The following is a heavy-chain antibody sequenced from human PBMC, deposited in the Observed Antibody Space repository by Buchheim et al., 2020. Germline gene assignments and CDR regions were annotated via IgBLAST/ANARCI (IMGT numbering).Heavy chain of an antibody. D-gene: IGHD6-19*01. CDR2: IKSKTAGETA. Sequence: EVQLVESGGGLVKPGGSLRLSCAVSGLTFRDAWMNWVRQAPGKGLEWVGRIKSKTAGETADYAAPVKGRFTISRDDSKNTLYLQMNNLKDEDTAVYYCLPPADRWLVYSWGQG. CDR3: LPPADRWLVYS. V-gene: IGHV3-15*01. J-gene: IGHJ5*02. CDR1: GLTFRDAW.